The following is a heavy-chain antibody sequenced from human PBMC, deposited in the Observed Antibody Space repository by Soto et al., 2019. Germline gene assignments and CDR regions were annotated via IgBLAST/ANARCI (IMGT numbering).Heavy chain of an antibody. D-gene: IGHD3-16*01. CDR1: GYSFTTYD. CDR3: TRGRGAVSSPGDAFDI. V-gene: IGHV1-8*01. Sequence: GASVKVSCKASGYSFTTYDINWVRQATGQGLEWMGWMNPNSGNTGYAQKFQGRVTMTGNTSISTAYMELSSLRSEDTAVYYCTRGRGAVSSPGDAFDIWGQGTMVTVSS. CDR2: MNPNSGNT. J-gene: IGHJ3*02.